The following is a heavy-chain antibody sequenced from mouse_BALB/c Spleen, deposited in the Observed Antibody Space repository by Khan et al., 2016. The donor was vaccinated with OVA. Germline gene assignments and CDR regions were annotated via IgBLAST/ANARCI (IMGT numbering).Heavy chain of an antibody. CDR3: TRAGYGGFAY. Sequence: EVELVESGGGLVKPGGSLKLSCAASGFTFSDYYMHWVRQTPEKRLEWFATISDGGSSTYYPDSVKGRSTISRDNAKNSLYLQMSSLKSEDTAIYYCTRAGYGGFAYWGQGTLVTVSA. V-gene: IGHV5-4*02. D-gene: IGHD1-1*02. CDR2: ISDGGSST. CDR1: GFTFSDYY. J-gene: IGHJ3*01.